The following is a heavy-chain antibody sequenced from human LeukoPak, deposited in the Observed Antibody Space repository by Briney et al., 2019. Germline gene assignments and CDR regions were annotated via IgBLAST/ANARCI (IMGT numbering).Heavy chain of an antibody. CDR3: AKDRFRYYDSSAFDY. J-gene: IGHJ4*02. Sequence: GGSLRLSCAASGFTFDDYAMHWVRQAPGKGLEWVSGISWNSGSIGYADSVKGRFTISRDNAKNSLYLQMNSLRAEDTASYYCAKDRFRYYDSSAFDYWGQGTLVTVSS. V-gene: IGHV3-9*01. CDR2: ISWNSGSI. D-gene: IGHD3-22*01. CDR1: GFTFDDYA.